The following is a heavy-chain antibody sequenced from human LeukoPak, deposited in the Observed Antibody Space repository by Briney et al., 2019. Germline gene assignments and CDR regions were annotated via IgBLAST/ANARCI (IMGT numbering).Heavy chain of an antibody. V-gene: IGHV3-21*01. CDR1: GFTFSSYS. D-gene: IGHD1-26*01. CDR2: ISSSSSYI. Sequence: GGSLRLSCAASGFTFSSYSMNWVRQAPGKGLEWVSSISSSSSYIYYADSVKGRFTISRDNAKNSLYLQMNSLRAEDTAVYYCAREGVGATLYFDYWGRGTLVTVSS. J-gene: IGHJ4*02. CDR3: AREGVGATLYFDY.